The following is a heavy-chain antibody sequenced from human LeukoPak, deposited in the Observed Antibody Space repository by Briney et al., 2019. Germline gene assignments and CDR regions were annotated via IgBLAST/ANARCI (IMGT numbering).Heavy chain of an antibody. V-gene: IGHV3-20*04. CDR2: INWNGGST. D-gene: IGHD1-14*01. CDR1: GFTFSSYT. Sequence: PGGSLRLSCAASGFTFSSYTMNWVRQAPGKGLEWVSGINWNGGSTGYADSVKGRFTISRDNAKNSLYLQMNSLRAEDTALYYCVRDGYKAFDIWGQGTMVTVSS. CDR3: VRDGYKAFDI. J-gene: IGHJ3*02.